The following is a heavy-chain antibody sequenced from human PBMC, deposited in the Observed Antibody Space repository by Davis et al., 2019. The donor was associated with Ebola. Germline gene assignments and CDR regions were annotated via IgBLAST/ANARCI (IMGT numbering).Heavy chain of an antibody. CDR1: GFTFRNAW. V-gene: IGHV3-15*01. J-gene: IGHJ4*02. CDR3: TTKREVYGDYVDL. Sequence: GESLKISCAASGFTFRNAWMNWVRQAPGKGLEWVGRIKSKADGGTTDYAAPVKGRFTISRDDSKNKLYLQMNSLKTEDTAVYYCTTKREVYGDYVDLWGQGTLVTVSS. CDR2: IKSKADGGTT. D-gene: IGHD4-17*01.